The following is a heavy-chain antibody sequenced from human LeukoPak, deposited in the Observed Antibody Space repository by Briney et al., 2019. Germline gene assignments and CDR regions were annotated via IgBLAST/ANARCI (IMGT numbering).Heavy chain of an antibody. V-gene: IGHV3-11*03. CDR3: AKLFKAYSSSWIDY. Sequence: GGSLRLSCAASGFTFSDYYMSWIRQAPGQGLEWVAYISHSSGFTNYADSVKGRFAISRDNAKNSLYLQMDSLRAEDTVIYYCAKLFKAYSSSWIDYWGQGNLVTVSS. CDR2: ISHSSGFT. CDR1: GFTFSDYY. J-gene: IGHJ4*02. D-gene: IGHD6-13*01.